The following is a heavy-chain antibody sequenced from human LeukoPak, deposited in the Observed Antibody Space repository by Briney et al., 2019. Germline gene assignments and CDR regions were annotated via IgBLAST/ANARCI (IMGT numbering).Heavy chain of an antibody. J-gene: IGHJ5*02. CDR2: IYYSGST. CDR1: GGSISNSSYY. D-gene: IGHD1-26*01. CDR3: ARPISGSYDWFDP. Sequence: SETLSLTCTVSGGSISNSSYYWGWIRQPPGKGLEWIGSIYYSGSTYYNPSLKSRVTISVDTSKNQFSLKLSSVTAADTAVYYCARPISGSYDWFDPWGQGTLVTVSS. V-gene: IGHV4-39*01.